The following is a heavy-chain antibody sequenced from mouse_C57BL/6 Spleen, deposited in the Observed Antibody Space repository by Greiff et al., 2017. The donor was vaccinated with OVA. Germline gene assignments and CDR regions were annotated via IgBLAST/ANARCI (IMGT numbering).Heavy chain of an antibody. CDR2: ISYDGSN. Sequence: EVQLQESGPGLVKPSQSLSLPCSVTGYSITSGYYWNWIRQFPGNKLEWMGYISYDGSNNYNPSLKNRISITRDTSKNQFFLKLNSVTTEDTATYYCARRDYGSTLDYWGQGTTLTVSS. CDR3: ARRDYGSTLDY. J-gene: IGHJ2*01. CDR1: GYSITSGYY. V-gene: IGHV3-6*01. D-gene: IGHD1-1*01.